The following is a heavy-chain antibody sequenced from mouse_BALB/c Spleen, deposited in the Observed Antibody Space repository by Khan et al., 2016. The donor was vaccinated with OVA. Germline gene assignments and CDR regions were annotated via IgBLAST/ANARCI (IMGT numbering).Heavy chain of an antibody. J-gene: IGHJ3*01. CDR2: INTYTGEA. Sequence: QIQLVQSGPELKKPGETVKISCKASGYTLTNYGMNWVKQAPGKGLKWMGWINTYTGEATYADDFKGRFAFSLETSARTAYLQINHLTTEDTSTYFCSRSDGNYWFAYWGQGTLVTVSA. V-gene: IGHV9-3-1*01. CDR3: SRSDGNYWFAY. CDR1: GYTLTNYG. D-gene: IGHD2-1*01.